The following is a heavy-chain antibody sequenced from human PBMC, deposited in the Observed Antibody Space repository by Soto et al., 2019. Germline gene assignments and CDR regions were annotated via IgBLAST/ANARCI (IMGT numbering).Heavy chain of an antibody. CDR2: INHSGST. D-gene: IGHD6-6*01. J-gene: IGHJ6*02. CDR1: GVSFSGYY. V-gene: IGHV4-34*01. CDR3: ARGSIAARPSYYYYGMDV. Sequence: SETLSLTCAVYGVSFSGYYWSWIRQPPGKGLEWIGEINHSGSTNYNPSLKSRVTISVDTSKNQFSLKLSSVTAADTAVYYCARGSIAARPSYYYYGMDVWGQGTTVTVS.